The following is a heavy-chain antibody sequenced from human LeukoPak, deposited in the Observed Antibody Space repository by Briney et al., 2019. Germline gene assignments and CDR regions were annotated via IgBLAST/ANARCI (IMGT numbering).Heavy chain of an antibody. CDR1: GYSISSGYY. CDR2: IYHSGST. Sequence: SETLSLTCAVSGYSISSGYYWGWLRQPPGKVLEWFGSIYHSGSTYYNPSLKSRVTISVDTSKNQFSLKLSSVTAADTAVYYCARVDQLLSYYMDVWGKGTTVTVSS. V-gene: IGHV4-38-2*01. D-gene: IGHD2-2*01. CDR3: ARVDQLLSYYMDV. J-gene: IGHJ6*03.